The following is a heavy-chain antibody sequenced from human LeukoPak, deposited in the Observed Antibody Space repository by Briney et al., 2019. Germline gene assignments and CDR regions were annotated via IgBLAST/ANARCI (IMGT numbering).Heavy chain of an antibody. CDR1: GYTFTGYY. J-gene: IGHJ4*02. V-gene: IGHV1-2*02. CDR2: INPNSGGT. CDR3: ARDRAVVVVAAILSY. Sequence: GASVKVSCKASGYTFTGYYMHWVRQAPGQGLKWMGWINPNSGGTNYAQKFQGSVTMTRDTSISTAYMELSRLRSDDTAVYYCARDRAVVVVAAILSYWGQGTLVTVSS. D-gene: IGHD2-15*01.